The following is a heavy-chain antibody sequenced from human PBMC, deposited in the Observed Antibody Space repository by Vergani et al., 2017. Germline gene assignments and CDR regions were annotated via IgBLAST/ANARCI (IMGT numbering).Heavy chain of an antibody. J-gene: IGHJ3*02. D-gene: IGHD3-22*01. CDR2: IYYSGST. V-gene: IGHV4-39*01. Sequence: QLQLQESGPGLVKPSETLSLTCTVSGGSISSSSYYWGWIRQPPGKGLEWIGSIYYSGSTYYNPSLKSRVTISVDTSKNQFSLKLSSVTAADTAVYYCARRRITVIVVVPVGDDAFDIWGQGTMVTVSS. CDR1: GGSISSSSYY. CDR3: ARRRITVIVVVPVGDDAFDI.